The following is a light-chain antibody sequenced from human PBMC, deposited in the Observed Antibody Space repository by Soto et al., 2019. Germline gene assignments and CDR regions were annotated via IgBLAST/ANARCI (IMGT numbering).Light chain of an antibody. CDR1: QSVGGN. Sequence: EVVMTQSPATLSVSPGERATLSCRASQSVGGNLAWYQQKPGQAPRLLIYGASTRATGIPARFSGSGSGTEFTLTISSLQSEDFAVYFCQQYLNLPLTFGGGPKADIK. V-gene: IGKV3-15*01. CDR3: QQYLNLPLT. J-gene: IGKJ4*01. CDR2: GAS.